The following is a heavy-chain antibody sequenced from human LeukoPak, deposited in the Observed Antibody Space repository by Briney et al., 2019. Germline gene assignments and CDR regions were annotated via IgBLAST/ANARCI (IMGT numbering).Heavy chain of an antibody. J-gene: IGHJ6*03. V-gene: IGHV5-51*01. CDR3: ARHVPYYVRGSYRSGWYYYYMDV. CDR2: IYPGDSDT. Sequence: GESLKISCKGSGYSFTSYWIGWVRQMPGKGLEWMVIIYPGDSDTRYSPSFQGQVTISADKSISTAYLQWSSLKASDTAMYYCARHVPYYVRGSYRSGWYYYYMDVWGKGTTVTVSS. D-gene: IGHD3-16*02. CDR1: GYSFTSYW.